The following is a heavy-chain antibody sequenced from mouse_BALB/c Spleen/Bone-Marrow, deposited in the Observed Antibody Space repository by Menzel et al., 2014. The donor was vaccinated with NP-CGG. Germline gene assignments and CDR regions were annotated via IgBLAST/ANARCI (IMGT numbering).Heavy chain of an antibody. D-gene: IGHD2-4*01. CDR2: IRSKSNNYAT. CDR1: GFTFNTYA. Sequence: DVHLVESGGGLVQPKGSLKLSCAASGFTFNTYAMNWVRQAPGKGLEWVARIRSKSNNYATYYADSVKDRFTISRDDSLSMLYLQMNNLKTEDTAMYYCVRQNYDYAWFAYWGQGTLVTVSA. J-gene: IGHJ3*01. V-gene: IGHV10-1*02. CDR3: VRQNYDYAWFAY.